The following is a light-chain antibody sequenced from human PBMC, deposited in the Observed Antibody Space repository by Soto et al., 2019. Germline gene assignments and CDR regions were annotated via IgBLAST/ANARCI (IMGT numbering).Light chain of an antibody. J-gene: IGLJ1*01. CDR3: SSYAGSTNVV. CDR1: SSDVGGYDY. Sequence: QSALAQPPSASGSPGQSVAISCTGTSSDVGGYDYVSWYQQHPGKAPKLVLYEVTKRPSGVPDRVSASKSGNPASLTVSGLRAQDEADYYCSSYAGSTNVVLASAPQVTVL. CDR2: EVT. V-gene: IGLV2-8*01.